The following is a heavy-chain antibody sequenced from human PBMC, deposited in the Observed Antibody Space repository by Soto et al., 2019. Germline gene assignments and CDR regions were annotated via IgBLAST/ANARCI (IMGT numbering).Heavy chain of an antibody. Sequence: EVQLVESGGGLVQPGGSLTLSCAASGFTVSSNYVNWVRQAPGKGLEWVSVVYVGGTTKYTDSVKGRFTIARDTSRNTVYLQMTSLRVADTAVYDCEGDATDGDFVDGFDIWGQGTMVIVSS. D-gene: IGHD4-17*01. J-gene: IGHJ3*02. V-gene: IGHV3-66*01. CDR2: VYVGGTT. CDR3: EGDATDGDFVDGFDI. CDR1: GFTVSSNY.